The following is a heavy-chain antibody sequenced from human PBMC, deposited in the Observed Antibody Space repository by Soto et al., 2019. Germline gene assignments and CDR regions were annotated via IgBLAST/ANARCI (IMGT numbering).Heavy chain of an antibody. J-gene: IGHJ6*02. Sequence: GGSLRLSCAASGFTFDDYGMSWVRQAPGKGLEWVSGINWNGGSTGYADSVKGRFTISRDNAKNSLYLQMNSLRAEDTALYYCARENSGYYDSSGYYLYYYYGMDVWGQGTTVTVSS. V-gene: IGHV3-20*04. CDR1: GFTFDDYG. CDR3: ARENSGYYDSSGYYLYYYYGMDV. D-gene: IGHD3-22*01. CDR2: INWNGGST.